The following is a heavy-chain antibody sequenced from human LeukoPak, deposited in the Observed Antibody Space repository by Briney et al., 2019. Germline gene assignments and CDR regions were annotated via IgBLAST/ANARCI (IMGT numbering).Heavy chain of an antibody. J-gene: IGHJ4*02. D-gene: IGHD6-19*01. V-gene: IGHV4-30-4*01. CDR2: IYYSGTT. Sequence: SETLSLTCTVSGGSTSSGDYFWSWIRQPPGKGLEWIGYIYYSGTTYYTPSLKSRVTISVDTSKNQFSLSLRSVTAADTAVYYCARKTMAGHFDSWGQGTLVTVSS. CDR1: GGSTSSGDYF. CDR3: ARKTMAGHFDS.